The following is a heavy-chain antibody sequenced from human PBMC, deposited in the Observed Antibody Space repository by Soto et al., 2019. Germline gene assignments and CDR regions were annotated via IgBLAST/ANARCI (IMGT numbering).Heavy chain of an antibody. CDR3: VRGDNWNDEASGY. Sequence: QVQLVESGGGVVQPGRSLRLSCAASGFMFSNHGMHWVRQAPGKGLEWVAVIWSDGNNRYYADSVKGRFTISRDNSKNTVYLQISSLRVEDTAVYYCVRGDNWNDEASGYWGQGTLVTVSS. V-gene: IGHV3-33*01. J-gene: IGHJ4*02. D-gene: IGHD1-1*01. CDR2: IWSDGNNR. CDR1: GFMFSNHG.